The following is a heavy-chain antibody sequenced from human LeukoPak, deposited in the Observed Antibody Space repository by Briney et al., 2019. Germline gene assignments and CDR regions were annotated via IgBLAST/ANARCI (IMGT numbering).Heavy chain of an antibody. J-gene: IGHJ4*02. CDR3: ARGDDSSGYYLGQLDY. D-gene: IGHD3-22*01. CDR1: GYSFTSYW. Sequence: GESLKTSCKGSGYSFTSYWIGWVRQMPGKGLEWMGIIYPGDSDTRYSPSFQGQVTISADKSISTAYLQWSSLKASDTAMYYCARGDDSSGYYLGQLDYWGQGTLVTVSS. V-gene: IGHV5-51*01. CDR2: IYPGDSDT.